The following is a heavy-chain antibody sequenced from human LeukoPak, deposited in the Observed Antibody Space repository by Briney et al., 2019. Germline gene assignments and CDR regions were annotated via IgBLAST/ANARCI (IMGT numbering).Heavy chain of an antibody. CDR2: INPNSGGT. D-gene: IGHD6-19*01. V-gene: IGHV1-2*02. Sequence: ASVTVSCKASGYTFTGYYMHWLRQAPGQGLEWMGWINPNSGGTNYAQKFQGRVTMTRDTSISTAYMELSRLRSDDTAVYYCARSQSSGWTGYWGQGTLVTVSS. CDR1: GYTFTGYY. J-gene: IGHJ4*02. CDR3: ARSQSSGWTGY.